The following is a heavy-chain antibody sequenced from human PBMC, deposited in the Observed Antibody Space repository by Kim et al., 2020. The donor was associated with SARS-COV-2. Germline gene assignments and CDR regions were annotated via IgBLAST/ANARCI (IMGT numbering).Heavy chain of an antibody. Sequence: ADSVKGRFTISRDNSKNTLYLQMNSLRAEDTAVYYCAISYYYDSSGYIDYWGQGTLVTVSS. D-gene: IGHD3-22*01. CDR3: AISYYYDSSGYIDY. J-gene: IGHJ4*02. V-gene: IGHV3-23*01.